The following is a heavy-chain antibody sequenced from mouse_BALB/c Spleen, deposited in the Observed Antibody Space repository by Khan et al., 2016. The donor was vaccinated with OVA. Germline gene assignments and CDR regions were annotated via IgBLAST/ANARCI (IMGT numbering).Heavy chain of an antibody. CDR3: ARDGPYYAIDY. CDR1: GYTFTNYG. CDR2: INTYTGEP. J-gene: IGHJ4*01. V-gene: IGHV9-1*02. D-gene: IGHD1-2*01. Sequence: QIQLVQSGPELKKPGETVKISCKASGYTFTNYGMNWVKQAPGKGLKWMGWINTYTGEPTYSDDFKGRFAFSLETSASTVYLQINNLKNEDMATYFCARDGPYYAIDYWGLGTSVTVSS.